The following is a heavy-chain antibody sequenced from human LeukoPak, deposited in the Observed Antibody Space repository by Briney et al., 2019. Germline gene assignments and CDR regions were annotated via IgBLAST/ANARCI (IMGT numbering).Heavy chain of an antibody. CDR2: INHSGST. D-gene: IGHD5-18*01. CDR1: GGSFSGYY. J-gene: IGHJ4*02. Sequence: SETLSLTCAVHGGSFSGYYWSWIRQPPGKGLEWIGEINHSGSTNYNPSLKSRVTISVDTSKNQFSLKLSSVTAADTAVYYCARLIPRYSYGYDYWGQGTLVTVSS. V-gene: IGHV4-34*01. CDR3: ARLIPRYSYGYDY.